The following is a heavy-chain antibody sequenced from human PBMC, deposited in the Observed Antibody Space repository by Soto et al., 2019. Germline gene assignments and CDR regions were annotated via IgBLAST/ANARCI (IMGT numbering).Heavy chain of an antibody. Sequence: QVQLVQSGAEVKRPGSSVKVSCKTSGDIFSGYSISWVRQAPGQGLEWMGGIIPIFGTTDYARRFHGRVTITADKSTTTVYMDLYSLKSEDTAVYYCARDLGSGYDPGDYWGQGTLVTVSS. D-gene: IGHD5-12*01. CDR3: ARDLGSGYDPGDY. J-gene: IGHJ4*02. CDR2: IIPIFGTT. CDR1: GDIFSGYS. V-gene: IGHV1-69*14.